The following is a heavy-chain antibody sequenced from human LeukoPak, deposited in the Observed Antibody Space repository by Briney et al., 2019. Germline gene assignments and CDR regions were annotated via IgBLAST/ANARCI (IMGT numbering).Heavy chain of an antibody. CDR3: AKGLWADTRGYVVGAFDI. CDR1: GFTFDDYA. V-gene: IGHV3-9*01. D-gene: IGHD3-22*01. CDR2: ISWNSRDT. Sequence: GRSLRLSCAASGFTFDDYAMHWVRQAPGEGLEWVSGISWNSRDTGYADSVKGRFTISRDNVKNSLYLQMNSLRAEDTALYYCAKGLWADTRGYVVGAFDIWGQGTMVTVSS. J-gene: IGHJ3*02.